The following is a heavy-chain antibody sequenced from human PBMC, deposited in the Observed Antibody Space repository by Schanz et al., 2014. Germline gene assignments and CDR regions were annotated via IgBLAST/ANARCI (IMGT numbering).Heavy chain of an antibody. J-gene: IGHJ4*02. CDR3: ARQFYDILTGYWFPYYFDY. CDR1: GGSVSSGGDY. V-gene: IGHV4-31*03. CDR2: ISYSGST. D-gene: IGHD3-9*01. Sequence: QVQLQESGPGLVKPSQTLSLTCTVSGGSVSSGGDYWSWIRQHPGKGLEWIGFISYSGSTYYNPSLKSRFTISRHTSKNQSSRKLGSVPAADTAVYYCARQFYDILTGYWFPYYFDYWGQGTLVTVSS.